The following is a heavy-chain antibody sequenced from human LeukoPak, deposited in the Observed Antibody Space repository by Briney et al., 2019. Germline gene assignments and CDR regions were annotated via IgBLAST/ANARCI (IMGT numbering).Heavy chain of an antibody. Sequence: GGSLRLSCAASGFSFANYAMSWVRQAPGKGLEWVSFISGTGSATKYADSVKGRSSISRDNSKNTLSLVLSSLRAEDTAIYYCARSLPYGTTWYGRSDFWGQGTLVTVSS. V-gene: IGHV3-23*01. J-gene: IGHJ4*02. CDR3: ARSLPYGTTWYGRSDF. CDR2: ISGTGSAT. D-gene: IGHD6-13*01. CDR1: GFSFANYA.